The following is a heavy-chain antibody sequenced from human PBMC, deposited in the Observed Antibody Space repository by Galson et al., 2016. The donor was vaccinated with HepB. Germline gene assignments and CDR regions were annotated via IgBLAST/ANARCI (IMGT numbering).Heavy chain of an antibody. D-gene: IGHD5-12*01. CDR3: AILSVDVVLVMNGVDV. V-gene: IGHV3-74*01. J-gene: IGHJ6*02. Sequence: RLSCAASGFAFSNYWMHWVRQVPGKGLVWVSRINGAGSSTNYADSVKGRFTISRDNAKNTLYLQMNSLRVEDAAVYYCAILSVDVVLVMNGVDVWGQGTTVTVSS. CDR1: GFAFSNYW. CDR2: INGAGSST.